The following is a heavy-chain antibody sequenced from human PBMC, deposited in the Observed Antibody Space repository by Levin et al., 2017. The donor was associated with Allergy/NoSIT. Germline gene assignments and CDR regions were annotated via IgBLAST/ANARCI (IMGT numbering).Heavy chain of an antibody. CDR3: ARRTSQYSSGWNRLNAFDI. CDR1: GYSFTNYW. D-gene: IGHD6-19*01. V-gene: IGHV5-51*01. CDR2: IHPGDSDT. J-gene: IGHJ3*02. Sequence: PGGSLRLSCKGSGYSFTNYWIAWVRQMPGEGLEWMGIIHPGDSDTRYSPSFQGQVTISADKSITAYLQWSSLKVSDTAMYYCARRTSQYSSGWNRLNAFDIWGQGTMVTVSS.